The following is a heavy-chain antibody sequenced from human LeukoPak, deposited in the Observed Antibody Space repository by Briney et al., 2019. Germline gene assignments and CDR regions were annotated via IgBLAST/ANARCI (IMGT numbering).Heavy chain of an antibody. J-gene: IGHJ4*02. CDR2: ISSSSSYI. CDR3: ARDRMDYEADY. Sequence: GGSLRLSCAASGFTFSSYAMSWVRQAPGKGLEWVSSISSSSSYIYYADSVKGRFTISRDNAKNSLYLQMNSLRAEDTAVYYCARDRMDYEADYWGQGTLVTVSS. D-gene: IGHD4-17*01. V-gene: IGHV3-21*01. CDR1: GFTFSSYA.